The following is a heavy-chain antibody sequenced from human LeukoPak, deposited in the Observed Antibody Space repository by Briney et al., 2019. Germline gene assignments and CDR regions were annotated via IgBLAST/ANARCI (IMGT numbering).Heavy chain of an antibody. CDR1: GYTFTSYG. CDR3: ARPRNTYRSSTSCYKMTPYSSWFDP. CDR2: ISAYNGNT. V-gene: IGHV1-18*01. D-gene: IGHD2-2*02. Sequence: AASVKVSCKASGYTFTSYGISWVRQAPGQGLEWMGWISAYNGNTNYAQKLQGRVTMTTDTSTSTAYRELRSLRSDDTAVYYCARPRNTYRSSTSCYKMTPYSSWFDPWGQGTLVTVSS. J-gene: IGHJ5*02.